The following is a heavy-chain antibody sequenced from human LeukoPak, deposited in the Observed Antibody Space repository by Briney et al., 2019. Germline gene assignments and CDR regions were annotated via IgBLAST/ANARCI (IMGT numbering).Heavy chain of an antibody. CDR1: GGSFSGYY. V-gene: IGHV4-34*01. CDR3: ARWYYYGSGSSQ. D-gene: IGHD3-10*01. J-gene: IGHJ4*02. CDR2: INHSGST. Sequence: SETLSLTCAVYGGSFSGYYWSSIRQPPGKGLEWIGEINHSGSTNYNPSLKSRVTISVDTSKNQFSLKLSSVTAADTAVYYCARWYYYGSGSSQWGQGTLVTVSS.